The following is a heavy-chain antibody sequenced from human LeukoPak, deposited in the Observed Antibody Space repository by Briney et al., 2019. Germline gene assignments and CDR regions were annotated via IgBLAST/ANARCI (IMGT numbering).Heavy chain of an antibody. J-gene: IGHJ3*02. CDR2: IYYSGRT. Sequence: SETLSLTCTVSGGSISSYYWSWIRQPPGKGLEWIGYIYYSGRTNYNPSLKSRVTISVDTSKNQFSLKLSSVTAADTAVYYCARHGVLRYFSTDAFDIWGQGTMVTVSS. CDR1: GGSISSYY. D-gene: IGHD3-9*01. CDR3: ARHGVLRYFSTDAFDI. V-gene: IGHV4-59*08.